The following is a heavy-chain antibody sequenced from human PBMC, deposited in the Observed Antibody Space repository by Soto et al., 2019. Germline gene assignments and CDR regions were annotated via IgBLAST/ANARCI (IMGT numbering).Heavy chain of an antibody. D-gene: IGHD5-12*01. CDR1: GGSISSGDYY. V-gene: IGHV4-30-4*01. Sequence: SETLSLTCTVSGGSISSGDYYWSWIRQPPGKGLEWIGYIYYSGSTYYNPSLKSRVTISVDTSKNQFSLKLSSVTAADTAVYYCARADKDGYNRNFDYWGQGTLVTVSS. J-gene: IGHJ4*02. CDR3: ARADKDGYNRNFDY. CDR2: IYYSGST.